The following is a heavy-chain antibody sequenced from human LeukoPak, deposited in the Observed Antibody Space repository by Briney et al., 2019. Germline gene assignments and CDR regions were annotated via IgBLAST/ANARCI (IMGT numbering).Heavy chain of an antibody. V-gene: IGHV3-30*18. D-gene: IGHD6-25*01. CDR2: ISYDGSNK. CDR1: GFTFSSYG. Sequence: GGSLRLSCAASGFTFSSYGMHWVRQAPGKGLEWVAVISYDGSNKYYADSVKGRFTISRDNSKNTLYLQMSSLRAEDTAVYYCAKDSRLATFDYWGQGTLVTVSS. J-gene: IGHJ4*02. CDR3: AKDSRLATFDY.